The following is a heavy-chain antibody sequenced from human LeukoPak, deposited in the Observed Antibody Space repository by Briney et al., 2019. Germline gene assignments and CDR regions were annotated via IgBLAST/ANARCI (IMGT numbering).Heavy chain of an antibody. CDR3: ARSRAFNSGAFDP. CDR2: IYYSGST. V-gene: IGHV4-59*01. Sequence: PSETLSLTCTVSGGSMSRYFWSWIRQPPGKGLEWIGYIYYSGSTNYNPSLKSRVTISVDTSKNQFSLRLNSVTAADTAVYYCARSRAFNSGAFDPWGQGSLVTVSS. CDR1: GGSMSRYF. D-gene: IGHD1-26*01. J-gene: IGHJ5*02.